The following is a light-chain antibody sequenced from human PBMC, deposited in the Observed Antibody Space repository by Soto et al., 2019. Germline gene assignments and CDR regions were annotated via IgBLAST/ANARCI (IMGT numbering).Light chain of an antibody. CDR1: SSNIGAGYD. Sequence: LTQPPSVSGAPVQRVTISCTGSSSNIGAGYDVHWYQQLPGTAPKLLIYGNSNRPSGVPDRFSGSKSGTSASLAITGLQAEDEADYYCQSYDSSLSGYVFGTGTKVTVL. CDR3: QSYDSSLSGYV. J-gene: IGLJ1*01. V-gene: IGLV1-40*01. CDR2: GNS.